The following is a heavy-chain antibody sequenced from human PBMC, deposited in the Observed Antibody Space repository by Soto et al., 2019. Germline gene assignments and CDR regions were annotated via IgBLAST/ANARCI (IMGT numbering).Heavy chain of an antibody. CDR2: IYYSGST. CDR3: ARRYGYSFDY. J-gene: IGHJ4*02. Sequence: PSETLCLTCTVSGCSISSYYWSWIRQPPGKGLEWIGYIYYSGSTNYNPSLKSRVTISVDTSKNQFSLKLSSVTAADTAVYYCARRYGYSFDYWGQGTLVTVSS. CDR1: GCSISSYY. V-gene: IGHV4-59*08. D-gene: IGHD1-1*01.